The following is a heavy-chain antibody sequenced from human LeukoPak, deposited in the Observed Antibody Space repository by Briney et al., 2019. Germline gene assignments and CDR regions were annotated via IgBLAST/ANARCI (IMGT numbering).Heavy chain of an antibody. CDR1: GGSISSGSYY. V-gene: IGHV4-61*02. J-gene: IGHJ5*02. CDR2: IYTSGST. Sequence: PSETLSLTCTVSGGSISSGSYYWSWIRQPAGKGLEWIGRIYTSGSTNYNPSLKSRVTISVDTSKNQFSLKLSSVTAADTAVYYCARAVGYSSSWYKVGFDPWGQGTLVTVSS. CDR3: ARAVGYSSSWYKVGFDP. D-gene: IGHD6-13*01.